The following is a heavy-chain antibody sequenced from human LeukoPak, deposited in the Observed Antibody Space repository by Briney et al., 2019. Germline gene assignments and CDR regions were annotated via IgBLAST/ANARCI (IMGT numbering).Heavy chain of an antibody. Sequence: SVKVSCKASGGTFSSYAISWVRQAPGQGLEWMGRIIPILGIANYAPKFQGRVTITADKSTSTAYMELSSLRSEDTAVYYCARGADSGSHFDYWGQGTLVTVSS. D-gene: IGHD1-26*01. CDR2: IIPILGIA. V-gene: IGHV1-69*04. J-gene: IGHJ4*02. CDR1: GGTFSSYA. CDR3: ARGADSGSHFDY.